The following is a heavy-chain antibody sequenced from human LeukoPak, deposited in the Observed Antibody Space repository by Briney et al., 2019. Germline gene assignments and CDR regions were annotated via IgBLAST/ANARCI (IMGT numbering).Heavy chain of an antibody. J-gene: IGHJ4*02. CDR2: IYYSGST. Sequence: SETLSLTCTVSGGSISSYYWSWIRQPPGKGLEWIGSIYYSGSTYYNPSLKSRVTISVDTSKNQFSLKLSSVTAADTAVYYCARLVLPTVVTPASGLDYWGQGTLVTVSS. D-gene: IGHD4-23*01. CDR1: GGSISSYY. V-gene: IGHV4-39*01. CDR3: ARLVLPTVVTPASGLDY.